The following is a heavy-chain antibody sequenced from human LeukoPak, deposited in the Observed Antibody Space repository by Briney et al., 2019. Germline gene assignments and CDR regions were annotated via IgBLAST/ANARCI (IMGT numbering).Heavy chain of an antibody. CDR3: ARANYYDSSGLYYFDY. CDR1: GFSFSTYA. J-gene: IGHJ4*02. Sequence: GGSLRLSCAASGFSFSTYAMHWVRQGPGKGLEYISSISSNGGSTYYADSVKGRLTISRDNAKNSLYLQMNSLRAEDTAVYYCARANYYDSSGLYYFDYWGQGTLVTVSS. CDR2: ISSNGGST. D-gene: IGHD3-22*01. V-gene: IGHV3-64*04.